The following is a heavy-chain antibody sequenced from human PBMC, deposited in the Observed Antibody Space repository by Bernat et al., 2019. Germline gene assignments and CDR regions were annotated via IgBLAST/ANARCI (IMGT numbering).Heavy chain of an antibody. J-gene: IGHJ3*02. CDR3: ARERQLDQLDACAI. CDR2: IGTGGDT. D-gene: IGHD1/OR15-1a*01. CDR1: GFTFSDYD. V-gene: IGHV3-13*01. Sequence: EVQLVESGGGLVEPGGSLRLSCAASGFTFSDYDMHWVRQSAGKGLEWVSAIGTGGDTYSPASVTGRFTISSENATNSLYLPLNSLTAEDAAVYYCARERQLDQLDACAIWGEGTMVIVSS.